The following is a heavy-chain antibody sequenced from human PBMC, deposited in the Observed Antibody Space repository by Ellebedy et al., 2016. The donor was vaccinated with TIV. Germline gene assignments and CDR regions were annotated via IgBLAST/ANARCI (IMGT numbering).Heavy chain of an antibody. CDR2: ITSSSTYI. J-gene: IGHJ3*02. V-gene: IGHV3-21*03. CDR1: GFTFSNYA. Sequence: PGGSLRLSCAASGFTFSNYAMNWVRQAPGKGLEWVSSITSSSTYIYYADSVKGRFTISRDNAKTSLYLQMNSLRAEDTDVYYCARMELVVIAYDAFDIWGQGTMVTVSS. D-gene: IGHD3-22*01. CDR3: ARMELVVIAYDAFDI.